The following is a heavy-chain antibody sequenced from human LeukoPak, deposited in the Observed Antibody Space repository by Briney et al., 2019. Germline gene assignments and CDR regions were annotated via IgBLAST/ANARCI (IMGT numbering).Heavy chain of an antibody. CDR1: GFTFSSYE. J-gene: IGHJ4*02. CDR2: ISSSGSTI. CDR3: ASTYYDILTGYHRPYYFDY. V-gene: IGHV3-48*03. Sequence: PGGSLRLSCAASGFTFSSYEMNWVRQAPGKGLEWVSYISSSGSTIYYADSVKGRFTISRDSAKNSLYLQMNSLRAEDTAVYYCASTYYDILTGYHRPYYFDYWGQGTLVTVSS. D-gene: IGHD3-9*01.